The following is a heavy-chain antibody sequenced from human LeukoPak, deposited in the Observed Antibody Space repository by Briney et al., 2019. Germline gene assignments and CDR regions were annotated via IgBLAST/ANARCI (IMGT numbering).Heavy chain of an antibody. V-gene: IGHV3-48*01. CDR2: ISSSSSTI. J-gene: IGHJ2*01. CDR3: ARGPSLRYFDWPHWYFDL. D-gene: IGHD3-9*01. CDR1: GFTFSSYS. Sequence: GGSLRLSCAASGFTFSSYSMNWVRRAPGKGLEWVSYISSSSSTIYYADSVKGRFTISRDNSKNTLYLQMNSLRAEDTTVYYCARGPSLRYFDWPHWYFDLWGRGTLVTVSS.